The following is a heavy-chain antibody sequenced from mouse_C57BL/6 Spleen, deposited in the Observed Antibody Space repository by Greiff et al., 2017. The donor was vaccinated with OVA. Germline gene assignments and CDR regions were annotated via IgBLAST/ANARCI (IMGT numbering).Heavy chain of an antibody. Sequence: VSGGGFVKPGGSLKLSCAASGFTFSSYAMSWVRQTPEKRLEWVATISDGGSYTYYPDNVKGRFTISRDNAKNNLYLQMSHLKSEDTAMYYCARDHGDYMFAYWGQGTLVTVSA. CDR3: ARDHGDYMFAY. CDR2: ISDGGSYT. J-gene: IGHJ3*01. D-gene: IGHD2-12*01. CDR1: GFTFSSYA. V-gene: IGHV5-4*01.